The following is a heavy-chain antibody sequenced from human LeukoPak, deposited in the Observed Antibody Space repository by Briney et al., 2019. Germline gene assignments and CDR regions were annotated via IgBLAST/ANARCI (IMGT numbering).Heavy chain of an antibody. D-gene: IGHD3-22*01. CDR1: GFTFSSYG. CDR2: ISYDGSNK. CDR3: AKDPTPANYYDNSGYFDY. V-gene: IGHV3-30*18. J-gene: IGHJ4*02. Sequence: GGSLRLSCAASGFTFSSYGMHWVRQAPGKGLEWVAVISYDGSNKYYADSVKGRFTISRDNSKNTLYLQMNSLRAEDTAVYYCAKDPTPANYYDNSGYFDYWGQGTLVTVSS.